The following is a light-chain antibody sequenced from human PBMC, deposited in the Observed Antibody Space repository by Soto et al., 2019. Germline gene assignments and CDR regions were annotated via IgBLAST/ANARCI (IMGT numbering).Light chain of an antibody. J-gene: IGLJ2*01. CDR2: QDS. CDR3: QAWDSSTVV. CDR1: KLGDKY. Sequence: SYELTQPPSVSVSPGQTASITCSGDKLGDKYACWYQQKPGQSPVLVIYQDSKRPSGIPERFSGSNSGNTATLTISGTQALDEADCCCQAWDSSTVVFGGGTKLTVL. V-gene: IGLV3-1*01.